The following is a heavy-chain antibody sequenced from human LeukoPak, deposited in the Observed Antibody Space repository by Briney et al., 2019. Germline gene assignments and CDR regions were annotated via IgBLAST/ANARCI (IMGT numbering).Heavy chain of an antibody. CDR1: GFTFSSYA. CDR3: AKDLDYGDYA. CDR2: ISGSGGST. Sequence: PGGSLRLSCAASGFTFSSYAMSWVRQAPGKGLEWVSAISGSGGSTYYADSVKGRFTISRDNSKNTVSLRMNSLRAEDTAVYYCAKDLDYGDYAGGQGTLVTVSS. D-gene: IGHD4-17*01. V-gene: IGHV3-23*01. J-gene: IGHJ4*02.